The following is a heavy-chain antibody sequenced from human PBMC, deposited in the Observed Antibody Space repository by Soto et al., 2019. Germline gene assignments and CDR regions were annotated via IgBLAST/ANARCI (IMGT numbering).Heavy chain of an antibody. V-gene: IGHV1-2*02. CDR3: ARNMDYYYGPGSGNGHGF. D-gene: IGHD3-10*01. J-gene: IGHJ6*02. Sequence: QAQLVQSGAELKEPGDSVRVSCEASGYTFTAYYIHWVRQAPGQGLEWMGWINPRFGDTSYAQDLQGRVSMTRDTSISTVYMELSRLSSDDTAIYYCARNMDYYYGPGSGNGHGFWGQGTTVTVFS. CDR2: INPRFGDT. CDR1: GYTFTAYY.